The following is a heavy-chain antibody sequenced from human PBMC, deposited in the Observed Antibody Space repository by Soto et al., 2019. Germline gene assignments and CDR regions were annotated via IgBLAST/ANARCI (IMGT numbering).Heavy chain of an antibody. CDR1: GYTFTSYD. D-gene: IGHD3-22*01. V-gene: IGHV1-18*01. Sequence: QVQLVQAGAEVKKPGAPVKVSCKASGYTFTSYDINWVRQAPGQGLEWMGWISAYNGNTKYAQKLQGRVTMTTDTSTSTAYMELRSLRSDDTAVYYCARNDDSSGYDAFDIWGQGTMVTVSS. J-gene: IGHJ3*02. CDR2: ISAYNGNT. CDR3: ARNDDSSGYDAFDI.